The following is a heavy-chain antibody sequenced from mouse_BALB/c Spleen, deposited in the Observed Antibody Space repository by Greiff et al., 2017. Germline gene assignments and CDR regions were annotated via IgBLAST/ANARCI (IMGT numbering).Heavy chain of an antibody. CDR1: GFNIKDYY. D-gene: IGHD1-1*01. J-gene: IGHJ2*01. CDR2: IDPENGNT. CDR3: AREGAYYGSSDY. V-gene: IGHV14-1*02. Sequence: EVQLVESGAELVRPGALVKLSCKASGFNIKDYYMHWVKQRPEQGLEWIGWIDPENGNTIYDPKFQGKASITADTSSNTAYLQLSSLTSEDTAVYYCAREGAYYGSSDYWGQGTTLTVSS.